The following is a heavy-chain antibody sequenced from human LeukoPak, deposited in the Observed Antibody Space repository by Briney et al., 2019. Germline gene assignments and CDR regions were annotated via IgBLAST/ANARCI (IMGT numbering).Heavy chain of an antibody. V-gene: IGHV1-8*01. CDR1: GYTFTSYD. Sequence: ASVKVSCKASGYTFTSYDINGVGQATGQGGEGMGWMNPNSGNTGYAQKFQGRGTMTRNTYISTAYMELSSLRSEDTAVYYCARVEYRFGSEGYYYYGMDVWGKGTTVTVSS. CDR2: MNPNSGNT. D-gene: IGHD3-10*01. J-gene: IGHJ6*04. CDR3: ARVEYRFGSEGYYYYGMDV.